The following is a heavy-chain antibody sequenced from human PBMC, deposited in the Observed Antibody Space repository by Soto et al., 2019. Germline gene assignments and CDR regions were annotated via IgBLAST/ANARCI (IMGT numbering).Heavy chain of an antibody. V-gene: IGHV3-15*07. CDR1: GFTISNAW. Sequence: GSLRLSCAASGFTISNAWMNWVRQAPGKGLEWVGRIKSKTDGGTTDYAAPVKGRFTISRDDSKNTLYLQMNSLRAEDTAVYYCARDFTSYCGGDCYSRWFDPWGQGILVTVSS. CDR3: ARDFTSYCGGDCYSRWFDP. CDR2: IKSKTDGGTT. J-gene: IGHJ5*02. D-gene: IGHD2-21*02.